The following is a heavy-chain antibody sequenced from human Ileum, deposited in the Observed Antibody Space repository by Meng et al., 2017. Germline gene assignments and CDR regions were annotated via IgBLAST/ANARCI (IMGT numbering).Heavy chain of an antibody. CDR2: ISNTGSIT. CDR3: TTVSSSSLGY. D-gene: IGHD6-6*01. J-gene: IGHJ4*02. V-gene: IGHV3-11*01. CDR1: GFSFSDYF. Sequence: RRGGDGGGLVQPGGSLCLSCAASGFSFSDYFMTWIRQAPGKGLEWLSYISNTGSITYHADSVKGRFSISRDNAKNSLYLQMNSLRPEDTAVYYCTTVSSSSLGYWGQGTLVTVSS.